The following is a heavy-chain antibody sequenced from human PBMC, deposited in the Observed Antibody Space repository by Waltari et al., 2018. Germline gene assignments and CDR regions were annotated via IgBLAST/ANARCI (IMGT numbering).Heavy chain of an antibody. CDR1: GYSFYGYW. Sequence: EVQLVQSGAEVKQPDESLKISCKGSGYSFYGYWLAWVRQMPGKGLEWMGIVYPDNSDARYSPSFQGQVTISADKSISTAYLQWNSLKASDTAMYYCARFGGSHFETATFDYWGQGTLVTVSS. J-gene: IGHJ4*02. V-gene: IGHV5-51*03. CDR3: ARFGGSHFETATFDY. D-gene: IGHD1-1*01. CDR2: VYPDNSDA.